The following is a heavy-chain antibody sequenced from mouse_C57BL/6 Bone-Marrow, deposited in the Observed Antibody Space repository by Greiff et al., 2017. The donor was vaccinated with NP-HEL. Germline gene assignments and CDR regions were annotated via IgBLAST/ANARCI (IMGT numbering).Heavy chain of an antibody. D-gene: IGHD1-1*01. CDR2: IYPRSGNT. CDR1: GYTFTSYG. Sequence: QVQLKQSGAELARPGASVKLSCKASGYTFTSYGISWVKQRPGQGLEWIGEIYPRSGNTYYNEKFKGKATLTADKSSSTAYMELRSLTSEDSAVEFCARRGLKGVALYYYAMDYWGQGTSVTVSS. V-gene: IGHV1-81*01. CDR3: ARRGLKGVALYYYAMDY. J-gene: IGHJ4*01.